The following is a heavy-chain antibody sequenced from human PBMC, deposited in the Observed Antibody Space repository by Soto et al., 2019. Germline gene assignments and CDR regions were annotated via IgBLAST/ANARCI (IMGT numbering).Heavy chain of an antibody. D-gene: IGHD1-1*01. V-gene: IGHV3-30*03. J-gene: IGHJ6*02. CDR1: GLSFSTYA. CDR2: TTYDGGIK. Sequence: QPGGPLGLSCEASGLSFSTYAMEWAPLPPAKGLEWVAATTYDGGIKHYVDSVKGRFTISRDNSKNTLYLQMNSLRVEDTATYYCAGALENPYFYYGLNVWGQGTTVTVSS. CDR3: AGALENPYFYYGLNV.